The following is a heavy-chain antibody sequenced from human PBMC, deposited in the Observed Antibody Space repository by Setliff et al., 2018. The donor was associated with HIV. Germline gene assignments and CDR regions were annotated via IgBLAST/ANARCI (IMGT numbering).Heavy chain of an antibody. CDR3: ATSGSYPEDY. CDR2: VYPSDGST. CDR1: GYTFTSYY. D-gene: IGHD1-26*01. V-gene: IGHV1-46*01. J-gene: IGHJ4*02. Sequence: ASVKVSCKASGYTFTSYYMHWVRQPPGQGLEWMGMVYPSDGSTSYAQKFQGRVTMTRDTSTSTIYMELNSLTSEDTAVYYCATSGSYPEDYWGQGTLVTVSS.